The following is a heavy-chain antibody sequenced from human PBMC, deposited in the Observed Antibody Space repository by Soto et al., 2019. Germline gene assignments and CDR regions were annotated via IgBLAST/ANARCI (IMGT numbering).Heavy chain of an antibody. CDR3: ASGRPSTDCSSGVCYPVARYFYMDV. CDR1: GGSFSDYY. CDR2: THYSGGT. V-gene: IGHV4-59*08. J-gene: IGHJ6*03. Sequence: QVQLHESGPGLVKPSETLSLTCTVSGGSFSDYYWSWIRQPPGKGLEWVGYTHYSGGTIYSPSLKSPVIMSVDTTKKQISLRLNSVTAADTAVYYCASGRPSTDCSSGVCYPVARYFYMDVWGKGTVVSVSS. D-gene: IGHD2-8*01.